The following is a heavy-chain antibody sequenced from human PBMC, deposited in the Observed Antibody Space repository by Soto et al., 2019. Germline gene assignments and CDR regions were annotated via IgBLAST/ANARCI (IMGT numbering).Heavy chain of an antibody. Sequence: SETLSLTCTVCGDSINSYYWNWFRQPAGKGLEWIGRIDASGNSNYNPSLKSRVTMSVDTSKKQFSLKVTSVTAADTAVYYCARYSSNWFQTEGMDVWGQGTTVTVSS. J-gene: IGHJ6*02. D-gene: IGHD6-13*01. CDR1: GDSINSYY. CDR2: IDASGNS. V-gene: IGHV4-4*07. CDR3: ARYSSNWFQTEGMDV.